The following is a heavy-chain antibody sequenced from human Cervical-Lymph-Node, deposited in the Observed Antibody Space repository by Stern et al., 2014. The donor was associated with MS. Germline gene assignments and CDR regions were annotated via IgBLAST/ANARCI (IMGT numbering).Heavy chain of an antibody. V-gene: IGHV1-2*06. Sequence: VQLVQSGTKMQKPGASVKVSCKASGYTFTAFFIHWVRQVPGQGLEWMGRLNTNSDDPTYAQNFQDSVTLTRDTSIGTAYLELSRLTSADTAVYYCAREATRIVVGIDYWGQGTQVTVSS. CDR3: AREATRIVVGIDY. D-gene: IGHD3-22*01. CDR1: GYTFTAFF. J-gene: IGHJ4*02. CDR2: LNTNSDDP.